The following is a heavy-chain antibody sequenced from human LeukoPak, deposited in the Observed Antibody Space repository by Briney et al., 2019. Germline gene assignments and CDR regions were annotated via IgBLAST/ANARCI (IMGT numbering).Heavy chain of an antibody. D-gene: IGHD3-10*01. CDR3: ARAYYYGSGSYSVGWFDP. V-gene: IGHV4-30-2*01. J-gene: IGHJ5*02. CDR2: IYHSGST. Sequence: SQTLSLTCAVSGGSISSGGYSWSWIRQPPGKGLEWIGYIYHSGSTYYNPSLKSRVTISVDRSKNQFSLKLSSVTAADTAVYYCARAYYYGSGSYSVGWFDPWGQGTLVTVSS. CDR1: GGSISSGGYS.